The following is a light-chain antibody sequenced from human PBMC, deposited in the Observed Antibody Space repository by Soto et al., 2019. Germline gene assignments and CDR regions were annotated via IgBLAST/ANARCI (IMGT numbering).Light chain of an antibody. Sequence: AIQMTQSPSSLSASVGDRVTITCRASQAIREDLSWYQQKPGKAPTVLISAASTLESGVPLRFSGSGSGIDFTLTISSLQPEDVATYYCLQDYTFPYTFGQGTKLESK. J-gene: IGKJ2*01. CDR3: LQDYTFPYT. CDR2: AAS. CDR1: QAIRED. V-gene: IGKV1-6*01.